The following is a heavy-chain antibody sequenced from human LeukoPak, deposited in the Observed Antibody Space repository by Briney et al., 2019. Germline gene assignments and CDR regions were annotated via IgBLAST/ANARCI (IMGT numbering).Heavy chain of an antibody. V-gene: IGHV1-2*02. CDR1: GYTFTGYY. CDR3: ARGPTTVTTLFDY. Sequence: ASVKVSCKASGYTFTGYYMRWVRQAPGQGLEWMGWINPNSGGTNYAQKFQGRVTMTRDTSISTAYMELSRLRSDDTAVYYCARGPTTVTTLFDYWGQGTLVTVSS. J-gene: IGHJ4*02. D-gene: IGHD4-17*01. CDR2: INPNSGGT.